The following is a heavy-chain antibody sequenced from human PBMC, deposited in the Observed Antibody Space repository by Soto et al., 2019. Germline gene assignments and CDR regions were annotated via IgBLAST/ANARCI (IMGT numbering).Heavy chain of an antibody. Sequence: SETLSLTCAVYGGSFSGYYWSWIRQPPGKGLEWIGEINRSGSTNYNPSLKSRVTISVDTSKNQFSLKLSSVTAADTAVYYCARGLYDIVVVPAAIRNYGMDVWGQGTTVTVSS. V-gene: IGHV4-34*01. CDR1: GGSFSGYY. CDR2: INRSGST. J-gene: IGHJ6*02. D-gene: IGHD2-2*01. CDR3: ARGLYDIVVVPAAIRNYGMDV.